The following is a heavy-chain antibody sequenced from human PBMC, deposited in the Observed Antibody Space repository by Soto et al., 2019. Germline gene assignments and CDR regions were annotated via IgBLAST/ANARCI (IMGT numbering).Heavy chain of an antibody. V-gene: IGHV4-30-2*01. J-gene: IGHJ6*02. CDR1: GGSISSGGYS. Sequence: QLQLQESGSGLVKPSQTLSLTCAVSGGSISSGGYSWSWIRQPPGKGLEWIGYIYHSGSTYYNPSLKSRVTISVDRSKNQFSLKLSSVTAADTAVYYCARFLYYDSSGYYYYGMDVWGQGTTVTVSS. D-gene: IGHD3-22*01. CDR3: ARFLYYDSSGYYYYGMDV. CDR2: IYHSGST.